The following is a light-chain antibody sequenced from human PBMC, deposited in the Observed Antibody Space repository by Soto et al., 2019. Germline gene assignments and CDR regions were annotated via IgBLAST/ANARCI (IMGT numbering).Light chain of an antibody. CDR3: AAWDDSLSGHVV. CDR1: SSNIGSNY. V-gene: IGLV1-47*01. J-gene: IGLJ2*01. CDR2: RNN. Sequence: SVLTQPPSASGTPGQRVTISCSGSSSNIGSNYVYWYQQLPGTAPKVLIYRNNQRPSGVPDRFSGSKSGTSASLAISGLRSEDEADYYCAAWDDSLSGHVVFGGGTKLTVL.